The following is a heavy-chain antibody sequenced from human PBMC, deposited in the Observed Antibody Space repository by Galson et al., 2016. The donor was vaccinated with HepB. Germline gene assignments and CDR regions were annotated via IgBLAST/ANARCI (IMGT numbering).Heavy chain of an antibody. V-gene: IGHV3-74*01. Sequence: SLRLSCAASGFTISMYWMHWVRQGPGEGLTWVSRINSDESSIVYADSVKGRFTVSRDNVKNTLYLQMNSLRAEDTAIYYCTRDPFAVGEFDYWGQGTLVTVSS. CDR2: INSDESSI. J-gene: IGHJ4*02. CDR3: TRDPFAVGEFDY. D-gene: IGHD3-16*01. CDR1: GFTISMYW.